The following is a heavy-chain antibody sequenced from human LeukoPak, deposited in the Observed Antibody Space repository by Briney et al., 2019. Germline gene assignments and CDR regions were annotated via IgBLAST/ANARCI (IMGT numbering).Heavy chain of an antibody. CDR1: GGSISSTSYY. CDR3: ACGHDSSGYYYEVGAFDI. CDR2: IYYSGST. Sequence: PSETLSLACTVSGGSISSTSYYWGWVRQPPGKGLEWIGSIYYSGSTYYNPSLKSRVTISLDTSNNQLSLKMTSVTAADTAVYYCACGHDSSGYYYEVGAFDIWGQGTMVTVSS. J-gene: IGHJ3*02. D-gene: IGHD3-22*01. V-gene: IGHV4-39*07.